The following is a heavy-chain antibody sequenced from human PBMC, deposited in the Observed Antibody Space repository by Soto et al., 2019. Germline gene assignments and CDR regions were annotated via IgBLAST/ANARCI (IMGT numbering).Heavy chain of an antibody. V-gene: IGHV3-23*01. Sequence: GSLRLSCSASGFTFSNYAMSWVRQAPGKGLEWVASISGSGRSTNYADSVKGRFTISRDNSKNTLAVQMNSLRAEDTAVYYCASDRVTIFGVVIIPSDYWGRGTLVTVSS. CDR2: ISGSGRST. CDR3: ASDRVTIFGVVIIPSDY. J-gene: IGHJ4*02. CDR1: GFTFSNYA. D-gene: IGHD3-3*01.